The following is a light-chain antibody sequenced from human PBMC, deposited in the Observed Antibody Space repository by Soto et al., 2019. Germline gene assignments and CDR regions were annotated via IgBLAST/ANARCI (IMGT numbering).Light chain of an antibody. CDR2: EGS. CDR1: SSDVGSYNL. V-gene: IGLV2-23*01. Sequence: QSALTQPASVSGSPGQSITISCTGTSSDVGSYNLVSWYQQHPGKAPKLMIYEGSKRPSGVSNRFSCSKSGNTASLTMSGLQAEDEADYYCCSYAGSSTSVVFGGGTKVTVL. CDR3: CSYAGSSTSVV. J-gene: IGLJ2*01.